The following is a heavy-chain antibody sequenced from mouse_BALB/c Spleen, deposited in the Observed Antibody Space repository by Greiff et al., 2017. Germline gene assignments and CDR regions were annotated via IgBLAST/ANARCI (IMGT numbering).Heavy chain of an antibody. CDR1: GYTFSSYW. Sequence: QVQLQQSGAELMKPGASVKISCKATGYTFSSYWIEWVKQRPGHGLEWIGEILPGSGSTNYNEKFKGKATFTADTSSNTAYMQLSSLTSEDSAVYYCARRPMGYYYAMDYWGQGTSVTVSS. V-gene: IGHV1-9*01. CDR2: ILPGSGST. J-gene: IGHJ4*01. CDR3: ARRPMGYYYAMDY. D-gene: IGHD6-5*01.